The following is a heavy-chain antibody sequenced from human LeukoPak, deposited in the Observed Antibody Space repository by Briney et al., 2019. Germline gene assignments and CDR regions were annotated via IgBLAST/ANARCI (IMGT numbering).Heavy chain of an antibody. Sequence: GGSLRLSCAASGFTFSSYDMSWVRQAPGKGLEWVSFIRSDGGSTLYADSVKGRFTISRDNSKNTLYAEMTSLRAGDTAVYYCATLASGYSSPFDYWGQGTLVTVSS. D-gene: IGHD6-13*01. J-gene: IGHJ4*02. CDR2: IRSDGGST. CDR3: ATLASGYSSPFDY. V-gene: IGHV3-23*01. CDR1: GFTFSSYD.